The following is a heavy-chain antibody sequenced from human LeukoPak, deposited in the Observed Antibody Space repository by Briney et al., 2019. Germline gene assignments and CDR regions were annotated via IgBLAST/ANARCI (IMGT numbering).Heavy chain of an antibody. CDR2: INHSGST. J-gene: IGHJ2*01. CDR1: GGSFSGYY. V-gene: IGHV4-34*01. Sequence: SETLSLTCAVYGGSFSGYYWSWIRQPPGEGLEWIGEINHSGSTNYNPSLKSRVTISVDTSKNQFSLKLSSVTAADTAVYYCASSTSPYWYFDLWGRGTLVTVSS. CDR3: ASSTSPYWYFDL. D-gene: IGHD2-2*01.